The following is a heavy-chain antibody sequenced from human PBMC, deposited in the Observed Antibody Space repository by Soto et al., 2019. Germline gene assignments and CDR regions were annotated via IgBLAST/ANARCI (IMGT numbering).Heavy chain of an antibody. CDR1: GFTFSRYA. V-gene: IGHV3-23*01. CDR2: IGGSGGSP. CDR3: AKDSVLAPSEGHVDL. Sequence: EVQLLESGGGLVQPGGSLRLSCAASGFTFSRYAMSWVRQAPGKGLEWVSGIGGSGGSPYYTFSVKGRFTISRDKSKSTLYLQMAGPRGDDPGAYYCAKDSVLAPSEGHVDLWGRGTLVTVSS. J-gene: IGHJ2*01.